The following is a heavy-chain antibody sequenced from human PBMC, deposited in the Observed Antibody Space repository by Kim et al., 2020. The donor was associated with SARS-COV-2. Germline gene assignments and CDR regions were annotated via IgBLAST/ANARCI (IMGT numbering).Heavy chain of an antibody. V-gene: IGHV4-34*01. Sequence: SETLSLTCAVYGGSFSGFQWTWIRQTPGKGLEWIGEINHSGSTNYNPSLKSRVSMSVDTSKNQFSLRLTSVTAADTAVYYCAREAPGHWGQGTLVTVSS. CDR2: INHSGST. CDR1: GGSFSGFQ. CDR3: AREAPGH. J-gene: IGHJ1*01.